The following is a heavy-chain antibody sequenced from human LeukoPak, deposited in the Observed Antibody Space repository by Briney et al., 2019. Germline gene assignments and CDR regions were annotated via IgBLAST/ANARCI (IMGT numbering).Heavy chain of an antibody. J-gene: IGHJ6*02. CDR3: ARDSYYGSGVFGMDV. CDR1: GGSFSGYH. CDR2: IYYSGST. V-gene: IGHV4-34*01. D-gene: IGHD3-10*01. Sequence: SETPSLTCAVYGGSFSGYHWTWIRQPPGKGLEWIGSIYYSGSTYYNPSLKSRVTISVDTSKNQFSLKLSSVTAADTAVYYCARDSYYGSGVFGMDVWGQGTTVTVSS.